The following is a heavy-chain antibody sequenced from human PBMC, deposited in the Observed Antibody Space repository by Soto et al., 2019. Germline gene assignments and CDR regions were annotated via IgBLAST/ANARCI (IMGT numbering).Heavy chain of an antibody. J-gene: IGHJ4*02. V-gene: IGHV3-23*01. D-gene: IGHD3-10*01. Sequence: EVQLLESGGGLAQPGGSLRLSCAASGFTFNPYAMNWVRQAPGKGLEWVSTIRGSGAGTYYSDSVKGRFTISRDNSKNTLYLQMNSLRDEDMGVYFCAKGFGIRWKYYFDYWGQGTLVTVSS. CDR1: GFTFNPYA. CDR2: IRGSGAGT. CDR3: AKGFGIRWKYYFDY.